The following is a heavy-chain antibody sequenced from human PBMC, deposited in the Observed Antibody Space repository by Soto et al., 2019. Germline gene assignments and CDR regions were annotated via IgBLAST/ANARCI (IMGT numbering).Heavy chain of an antibody. CDR3: ARGPLYANTYFDY. CDR2: IIPVVGTT. CDR1: GDTFTTNS. Sequence: QVQLVQSGAEVKKPGSSVKVSCKASGDTFTTNSLNWVRQAPGQGLEWMGGIIPVVGTTKYAQKYQDRVTITGDKSTNTAYMELSSLRSDDTAVYYCARGPLYANTYFDYWGQGTPVTVSS. J-gene: IGHJ4*02. V-gene: IGHV1-69*06. D-gene: IGHD2-8*01.